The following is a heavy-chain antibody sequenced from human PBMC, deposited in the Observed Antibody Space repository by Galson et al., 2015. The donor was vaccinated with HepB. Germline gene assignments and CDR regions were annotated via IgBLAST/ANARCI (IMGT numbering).Heavy chain of an antibody. V-gene: IGHV1-18*01. CDR1: GYTFTSYG. CDR2: ISAYNGNT. D-gene: IGHD6-13*01. CDR3: ARGERKAAAGDYYGMDV. Sequence: SVKVSCKASGYTFTSYGISWVRQAPGQGLEWMGWISAYNGNTNYAQKLQGRVTMTTDTSTSTAYMELRSLRSDDTAVYYCARGERKAAAGDYYGMDVWGQGTTVTVPS. J-gene: IGHJ6*02.